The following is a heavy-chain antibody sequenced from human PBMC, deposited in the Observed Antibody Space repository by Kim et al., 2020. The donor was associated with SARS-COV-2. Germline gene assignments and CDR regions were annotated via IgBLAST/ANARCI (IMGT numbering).Heavy chain of an antibody. CDR1: GFTFSSYA. CDR2: ISGSGGST. D-gene: IGHD3-16*01. V-gene: IGHV3-23*01. J-gene: IGHJ4*02. Sequence: GGSLRLSCAASGFTFSSYAMSWVRQAPGKGLEWVSAISGSGGSTYYADSVKGRFTISRDNSKNTLYLQMNSLRAEDTAVYYCAKVSVHDYVWGSEIDYWGQGTLVTVSS. CDR3: AKVSVHDYVWGSEIDY.